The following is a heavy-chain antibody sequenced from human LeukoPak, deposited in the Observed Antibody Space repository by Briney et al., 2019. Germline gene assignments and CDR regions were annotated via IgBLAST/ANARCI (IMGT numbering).Heavy chain of an antibody. CDR3: ACRLESVDTAMVMDY. CDR2: INPSGGST. CDR1: GYTFTSYY. D-gene: IGHD5-18*01. V-gene: IGHV1-46*01. Sequence: GASVKVSCTASGYTFTSYYMHWVRQAPGQGLEWMGIINPSGGSTSYAQKFQGRVTMTRDTSTSTVYMELSSLRSEDTAVYYCACRLESVDTAMVMDYWGQGTLVTVSS. J-gene: IGHJ4*02.